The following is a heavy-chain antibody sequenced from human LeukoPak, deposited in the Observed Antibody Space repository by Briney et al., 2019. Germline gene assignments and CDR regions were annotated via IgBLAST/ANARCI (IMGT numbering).Heavy chain of an antibody. V-gene: IGHV4-4*02. CDR3: ARAGGYSDSSGYYSAKNHFEY. J-gene: IGHJ4*02. CDR1: GVSISNSNW. D-gene: IGHD3-22*01. CDR2: IYHSGST. Sequence: SETLSLTCAVSGVSISNSNWWSWVRQPPEKGLEWIGEIYHSGSTNYNPSLKSRVTISVDKSKNQFSLKLSSVTAADTAVYYCARAGGYSDSSGYYSAKNHFEYWGQGTLVTVSS.